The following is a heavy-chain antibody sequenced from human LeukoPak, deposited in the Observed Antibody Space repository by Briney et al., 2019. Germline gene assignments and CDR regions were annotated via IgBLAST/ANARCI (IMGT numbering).Heavy chain of an antibody. CDR3: GRDQDRGSYHDPIFDY. CDR1: GFTSSTYS. J-gene: IGHJ4*02. Sequence: GGSLRLSCVTSGFTSSTYSLNWVRQAPGKGLEWVSSISPSSSNIYYADSMKGRFTISRDDAKNLLYLRMNSLRAEDTAVYYCGRDQDRGSYHDPIFDYWGQGTLVTVSS. V-gene: IGHV3-21*06. CDR2: ISPSSSNI. D-gene: IGHD1-26*01.